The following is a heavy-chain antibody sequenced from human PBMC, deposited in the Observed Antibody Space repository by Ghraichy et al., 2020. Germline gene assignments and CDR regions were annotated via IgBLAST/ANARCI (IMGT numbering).Heavy chain of an antibody. Sequence: ETLSLTCAVSGYSISSGYYWGWIRQPPGKGLEWIGSIYHSGSTYYNPSLKSRVTISVDTSKNQFSLKLSSVTAADTAVYYCARGYVAEYYFDYWGQGTLVTVSS. CDR3: ARGYVAEYYFDY. D-gene: IGHD6-13*01. CDR2: IYHSGST. V-gene: IGHV4-38-2*01. CDR1: GYSISSGYY. J-gene: IGHJ4*02.